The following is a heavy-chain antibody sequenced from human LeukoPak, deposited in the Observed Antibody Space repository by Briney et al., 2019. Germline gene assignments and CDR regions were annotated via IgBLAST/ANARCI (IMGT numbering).Heavy chain of an antibody. V-gene: IGHV3-73*01. Sequence: GGSLRLSCAASGFTFSGSAMHWVRQASGKGLEWVGRIRSKANSYATAYAASVKGRFTISRDDSKNTAYLQMNSLKTEDTAVYYCTTLYSGSEFDYWGQGTLVTVSS. CDR2: IRSKANSYAT. CDR3: TTLYSGSEFDY. D-gene: IGHD1-26*01. CDR1: GFTFSGSA. J-gene: IGHJ4*02.